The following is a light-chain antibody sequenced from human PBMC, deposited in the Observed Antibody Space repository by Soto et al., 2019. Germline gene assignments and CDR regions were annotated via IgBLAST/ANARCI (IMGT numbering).Light chain of an antibody. J-gene: IGKJ1*01. CDR3: QQYNIWPQT. V-gene: IGKV3-15*01. CDR2: GAS. CDR1: QNLRSS. Sequence: VITQPPATLSVSPGERATLSCRASQNLRSSLAWYQQKPGQAPRPLIHGASTRATGIPARFSGSGSGTEFTLTISSLQSEDFAVYFCQQYNIWPQTFGQGTKVDIK.